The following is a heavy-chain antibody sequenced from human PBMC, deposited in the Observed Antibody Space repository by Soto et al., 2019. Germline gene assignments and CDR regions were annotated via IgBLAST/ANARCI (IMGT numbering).Heavy chain of an antibody. D-gene: IGHD6-19*01. CDR3: ARAYSSGWLYWYFDL. V-gene: IGHV4-59*01. CDR1: GGSISSYY. J-gene: IGHJ2*01. CDR2: IYSSGST. Sequence: QVQLQESGPGLVKPSETLSLTCTVSGGSISSYYWSWIRQPPGKGLEWIGYIYSSGSTNYNPSLKSRVTISVDTSKNQFSLKLSSVTAADTAVYYCARAYSSGWLYWYFDLWGRGTLVTVSS.